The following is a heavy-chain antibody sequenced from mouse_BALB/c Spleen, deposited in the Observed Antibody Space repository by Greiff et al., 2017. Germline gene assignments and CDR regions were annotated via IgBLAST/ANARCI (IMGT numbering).Heavy chain of an antibody. CDR1: GYSITSDYA. Sequence: VQLKQSGPGLVKPSQSLSLTCTVTGYSITSDYAWNWIRQFPGNKLEWMGYISYSGSTSYNPSLKSRISITRDTSKNQFFLQLNSVTTEDTATYYCARFYYGYDRYFDYWGQGTTLTVSS. D-gene: IGHD2-2*01. V-gene: IGHV3-2*02. CDR2: ISYSGST. CDR3: ARFYYGYDRYFDY. J-gene: IGHJ2*01.